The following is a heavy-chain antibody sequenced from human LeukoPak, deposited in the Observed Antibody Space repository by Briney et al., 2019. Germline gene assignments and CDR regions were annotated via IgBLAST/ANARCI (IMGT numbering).Heavy chain of an antibody. V-gene: IGHV3-48*01. CDR2: IGISSGNT. Sequence: QPGGSLRLSCAASGFNFIDYSMNWVRQAPGKGLEWISYIGISSGNTKYADSVKGRFTISRDKARNSPYLQMNSLRVEDTAMYSSTRDHRYAFDNWGHGTLVTVSS. CDR1: GFNFIDYS. CDR3: TRDHRYAFDN. J-gene: IGHJ4*01. D-gene: IGHD5-12*01.